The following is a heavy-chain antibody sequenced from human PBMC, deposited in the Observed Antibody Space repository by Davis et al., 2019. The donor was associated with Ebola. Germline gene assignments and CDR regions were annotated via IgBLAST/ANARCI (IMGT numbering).Heavy chain of an antibody. D-gene: IGHD3-16*01. CDR3: AKGGSVYYYYGMDV. CDR1: GYTFTSYG. V-gene: IGHV1-18*04. J-gene: IGHJ6*02. CDR2: INPHNGNT. Sequence: ASVKVSCKASGYTFTSYGITWVRQAPGQGLEWMGWINPHNGNTNYAQNVQGRVIMTSDTATTTAYMEVGSLRSDDTAVYYCAKGGSVYYYYGMDVWGQGTTVTISS.